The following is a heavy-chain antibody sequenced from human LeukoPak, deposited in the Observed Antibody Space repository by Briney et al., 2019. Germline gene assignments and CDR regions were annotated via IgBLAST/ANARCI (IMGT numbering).Heavy chain of an antibody. J-gene: IGHJ3*02. D-gene: IGHD3-9*01. CDR1: GGSLSRYY. V-gene: IGHV4-59*01. CDR3: ARDGRYFIRNDAFDI. CDR2: IYYSGST. Sequence: SETLSLTCTVSGGSLSRYYWSWIRQPPGKGLERIGHIYYSGSTNYNPSLKSRVTISVDTSKNQFSLKLSSVTAADTAVYYCARDGRYFIRNDAFDIWGQGTMVTVSS.